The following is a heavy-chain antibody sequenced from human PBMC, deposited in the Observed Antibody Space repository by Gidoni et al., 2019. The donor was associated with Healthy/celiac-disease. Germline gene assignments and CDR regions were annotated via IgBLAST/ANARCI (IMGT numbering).Heavy chain of an antibody. CDR3: ARALGCSSTSCYSRTNYYYGMDV. Sequence: VQLVESGGGVVQPGRSLRLSCAASGFTFSRYGMHWVRQAPGKGLEWVAVIWYDGSNKYYADSVKGRFTISRDNSKNTLYLQMNSLRAEDTAVYYCARALGCSSTSCYSRTNYYYGMDVWGQGTTVTVSS. D-gene: IGHD2-2*01. CDR1: GFTFSRYG. J-gene: IGHJ6*02. CDR2: IWYDGSNK. V-gene: IGHV3-33*01.